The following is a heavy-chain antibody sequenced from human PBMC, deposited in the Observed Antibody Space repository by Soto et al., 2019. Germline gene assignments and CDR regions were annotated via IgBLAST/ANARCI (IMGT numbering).Heavy chain of an antibody. D-gene: IGHD5-18*01. J-gene: IGHJ4*02. CDR2: IHYTGST. Sequence: PSETLSLTCTVSGGSFSTYYWSWIRQPPGKGLEWIGYIHYTGSTSYNPSLKSRVTISMDTSKTQFSLKVRSVTSADTAVYYCARLPGNTYGLFDYWGQGALVTVS. V-gene: IGHV4-59*01. CDR3: ARLPGNTYGLFDY. CDR1: GGSFSTYY.